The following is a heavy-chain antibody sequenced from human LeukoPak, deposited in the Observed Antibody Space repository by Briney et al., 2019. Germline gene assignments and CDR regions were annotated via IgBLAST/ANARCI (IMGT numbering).Heavy chain of an antibody. D-gene: IGHD2-2*01. J-gene: IGHJ5*02. V-gene: IGHV4-34*01. CDR2: INHSGST. CDR1: GGSFSGYY. CDR3: ARTRSRRFPYCSSTSCYGACSWFDP. Sequence: SETLSLTCAVYGGSFSGYYWSWIRQPPGKGLEWIGEINHSGSTNYNPPLKSRVTISVDTSKNQFSLKLSSVTAADTAVYYCARTRSRRFPYCSSTSCYGACSWFDPWGQGTLVTVSS.